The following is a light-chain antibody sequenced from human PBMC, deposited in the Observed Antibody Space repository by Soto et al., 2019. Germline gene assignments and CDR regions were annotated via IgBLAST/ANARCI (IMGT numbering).Light chain of an antibody. CDR3: HKYGSSHLT. V-gene: IGKV3-20*01. J-gene: IGKJ4*01. CDR2: GAS. CDR1: QSVSSSY. Sequence: EIVLTQSPGTLSLSPGERATLSCRVSQSVSSSYLAWYQQKPGQAPRLLIYGASSRATGIPDRFSGSGSGTYFTLTISRLEPEGFAVYYCHKYGSSHLTCGGGAKVEIK.